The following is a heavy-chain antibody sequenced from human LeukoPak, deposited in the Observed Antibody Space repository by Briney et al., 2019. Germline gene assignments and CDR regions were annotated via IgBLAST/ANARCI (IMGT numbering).Heavy chain of an antibody. CDR3: AKDWRAGPGDAFDI. J-gene: IGHJ3*02. V-gene: IGHV3-21*01. CDR1: RFSFSSFS. Sequence: GGSLRLSCAASRFSFSSFSMNWVRQAPGKGLEWVSSISLAGDYIYYADSVRGRFTISRDDAKNSLYLQMNSLRADDTGIYYCAKDWRAGPGDAFDIWGQGTMVTVSS. D-gene: IGHD3-3*01. CDR2: ISLAGDYI.